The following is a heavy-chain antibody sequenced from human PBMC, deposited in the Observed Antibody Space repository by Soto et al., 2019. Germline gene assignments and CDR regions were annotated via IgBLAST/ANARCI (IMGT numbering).Heavy chain of an antibody. J-gene: IGHJ3*02. CDR1: GFTFSSYA. D-gene: IGHD2-2*01. CDR2: ISGSGGST. V-gene: IGHV3-23*01. Sequence: GGSLRLSCAASGFTFSSYAMSWVRQAPGKGLEWVSAISGSGGSTYYADSVKGRFTISRDNSKNTLYLQMNSLRAEDTAVYYCAKDQRRVVVPAALLWRLPGIDAFDIWGQGTMVTVSS. CDR3: AKDQRRVVVPAALLWRLPGIDAFDI.